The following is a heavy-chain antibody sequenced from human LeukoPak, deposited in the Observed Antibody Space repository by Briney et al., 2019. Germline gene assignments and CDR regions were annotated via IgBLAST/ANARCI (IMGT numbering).Heavy chain of an antibody. J-gene: IGHJ4*02. CDR3: ARDKRWEGITMVRGVLDY. Sequence: GGSLRLSCAASGFTFSSYAMHWVRQAPGKGLEWVAVISYDGSNKYYADSVKGRFTISRDNSKNTLYLQMNSLRAEDTAVYYCARDKRWEGITMVRGVLDYWGQGTLVTVSS. D-gene: IGHD3-10*01. CDR2: ISYDGSNK. V-gene: IGHV3-30-3*01. CDR1: GFTFSSYA.